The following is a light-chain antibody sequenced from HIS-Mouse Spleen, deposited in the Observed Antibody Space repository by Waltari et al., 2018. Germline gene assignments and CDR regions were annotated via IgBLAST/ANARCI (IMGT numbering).Light chain of an antibody. CDR2: EVS. V-gene: IGLV2-14*01. CDR1: SSDVGGYNA. Sequence: QSAMTQPASVSGSPGQSITISCTGTSSDVGGYNAVSWSQQHPGKAPKLMIYEVSNRPSGVSNRFSGSKSANTASLTISGLQAEDEADYYCSSYTSSSTWVFGGGTKLTVL. CDR3: SSYTSSSTWV. J-gene: IGLJ3*02.